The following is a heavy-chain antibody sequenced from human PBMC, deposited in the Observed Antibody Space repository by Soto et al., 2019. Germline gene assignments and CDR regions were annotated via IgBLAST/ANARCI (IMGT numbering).Heavy chain of an antibody. Sequence: SETLSLTCTVSGGSISSYYWSWIRQPPGKGLEWIGYIYYSGSTNYNPSLKSRVTISVDTSKNQFSLKLSSVTAADTAVYYCARDLHDGLLIYYGMDVWGQGTTVTVSS. CDR2: IYYSGST. D-gene: IGHD3-10*01. CDR3: ARDLHDGLLIYYGMDV. V-gene: IGHV4-59*01. CDR1: GGSISSYY. J-gene: IGHJ6*02.